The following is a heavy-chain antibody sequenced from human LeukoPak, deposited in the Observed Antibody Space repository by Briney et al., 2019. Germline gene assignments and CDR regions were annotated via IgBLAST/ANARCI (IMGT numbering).Heavy chain of an antibody. CDR3: ARLPFPPDTAMEHGAFDI. J-gene: IGHJ3*02. CDR1: GASVSSGSYY. D-gene: IGHD5-18*01. Sequence: SETLSLTCTVSGASVSSGSYYWNWIRQPAGKGLEWIGRMYTSGSTNYNPSLKSRVTISVDKSKNQFSLKLSSVTAADTAVYYCARLPFPPDTAMEHGAFDIWGQGTMVTVSS. CDR2: MYTSGST. V-gene: IGHV4-61*02.